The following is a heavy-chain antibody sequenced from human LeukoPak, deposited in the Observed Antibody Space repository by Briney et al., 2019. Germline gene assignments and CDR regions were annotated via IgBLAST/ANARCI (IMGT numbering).Heavy chain of an antibody. V-gene: IGHV4-34*01. CDR3: ARELRDHRGGFDV. CDR1: GGSFSDYY. Sequence: SETLSLTCDVYGGSFSDYYWSWIRQPPGKGLEWIGEVNHSGGTNYNPSLESRVTISVDTSKDQFSLKLSSVTAADTAVYYCARELRDHRGGFDVWGQGTMVTVSS. D-gene: IGHD1-1*01. J-gene: IGHJ3*01. CDR2: VNHSGGT.